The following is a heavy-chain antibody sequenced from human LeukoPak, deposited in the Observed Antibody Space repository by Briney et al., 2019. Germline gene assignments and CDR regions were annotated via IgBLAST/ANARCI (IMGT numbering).Heavy chain of an antibody. D-gene: IGHD3-22*01. Sequence: GGSLRLSCAASGFTFSDYYMSWIRQAPGKGLEGVSYISSSSSYTNYADSVKGRFTISRDNAKNSLYLQMNSLRAEDTAVYYCARDGGSGYPHAYWGQGTLVTVSS. J-gene: IGHJ4*02. CDR3: ARDGGSGYPHAY. V-gene: IGHV3-11*06. CDR1: GFTFSDYY. CDR2: ISSSSSYT.